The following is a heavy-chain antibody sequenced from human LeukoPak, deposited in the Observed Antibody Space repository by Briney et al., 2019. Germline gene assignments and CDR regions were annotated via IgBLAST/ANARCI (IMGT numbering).Heavy chain of an antibody. CDR2: IYHSGST. CDR1: GGSISSSNW. CDR3: ARDSSSRRAFHYFDY. Sequence: SGTLSLTCAVSGGSISSSNWWSWVRQPPGKGLEWIGEIYHSGSTNYNPSLKSRVTISVDTSKNQFSLKLSSVTAADTAVYYCARDSSSRRAFHYFDYWGQGTLVTVSS. V-gene: IGHV4-4*02. D-gene: IGHD6-6*01. J-gene: IGHJ4*02.